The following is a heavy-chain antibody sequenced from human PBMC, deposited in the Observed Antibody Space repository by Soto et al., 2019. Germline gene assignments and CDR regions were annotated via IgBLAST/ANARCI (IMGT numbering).Heavy chain of an antibody. V-gene: IGHV4-30-4*01. Sequence: QVQLQESRPGLLKPSQTLSLTCTVSGGSISSGEYYWSWIRQPPGKALEWIGYIYYSGRTYYNPSLLRLITIPVDTSKNQSSPRLSSVTAADTAVYYCAIGAYSSSWYSGVVDYWGEGTLVTVSA. J-gene: IGHJ4*02. CDR2: IYYSGRT. CDR1: GGSISSGEYY. CDR3: AIGAYSSSWYSGVVDY. D-gene: IGHD6-13*01.